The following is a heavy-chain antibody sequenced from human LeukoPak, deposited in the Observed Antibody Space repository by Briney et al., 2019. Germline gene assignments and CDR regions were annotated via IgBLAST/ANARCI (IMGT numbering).Heavy chain of an antibody. CDR2: IYYSGST. CDR3: ARDLGIVGVPDAFDI. D-gene: IGHD1-26*01. J-gene: IGHJ3*02. CDR1: GGSISSGGYS. Sequence: SETLSLTCAVSGGSISSGGYSWSWIRQPPGKGLEWIGYIYYSGSTYYNPSLKSRVTISVDTSKNQFSLKLSSVTAADTAVYYCARDLGIVGVPDAFDIWXQGTMVTVSS. V-gene: IGHV4-30-4*07.